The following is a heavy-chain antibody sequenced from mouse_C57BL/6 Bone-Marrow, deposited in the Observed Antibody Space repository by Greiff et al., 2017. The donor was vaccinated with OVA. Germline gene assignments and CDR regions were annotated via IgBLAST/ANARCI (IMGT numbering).Heavy chain of an antibody. CDR2: INPDSSTI. Sequence: VQLQQSGGGLVQPGGSLKLSCAASGIAFSRYWMSWVRRAPGKGLEWIGDINPDSSTIDYAPFVEDKFIILRDNANNTLYLQMNKVRSEDTARYYCAKLGYVMDYWGQGTSVTVSS. J-gene: IGHJ4*01. CDR3: AKLGYVMDY. CDR1: GIAFSRYW. V-gene: IGHV4-1*01.